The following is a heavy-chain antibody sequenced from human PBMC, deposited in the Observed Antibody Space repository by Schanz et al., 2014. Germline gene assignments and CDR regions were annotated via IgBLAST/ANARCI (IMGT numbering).Heavy chain of an antibody. J-gene: IGHJ6*02. Sequence: VQLVESGGGLVKPGGSLRLSCAASGFTFRDYYMSWVRQAPGKGLEWVSTISASGGSKYYADSVKGRFTISRDNSENTLYLQMNSLSADDTAVFYCAKGMGYCSGGTCYDYYYYGLDVWGQGTTVTVSS. CDR1: GFTFRDYY. CDR3: AKGMGYCSGGTCYDYYYYGLDV. CDR2: ISASGGSK. D-gene: IGHD2-15*01. V-gene: IGHV3-23*04.